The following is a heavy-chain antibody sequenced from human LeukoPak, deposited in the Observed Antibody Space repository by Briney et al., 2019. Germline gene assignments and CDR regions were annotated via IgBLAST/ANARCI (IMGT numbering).Heavy chain of an antibody. V-gene: IGHV3-48*01. D-gene: IGHD4-11*01. Sequence: GGSLRLSCAASGFTFSSYWMSWVRQAPGKGLEWVSYISSSGYTINYADSVKGRFTISRDNAKNSLYLQMNSLGAEDTAVYYCARGVPKTSYYYYYMDVWGKGTTVTVSS. CDR2: ISSSGYTI. J-gene: IGHJ6*03. CDR3: ARGVPKTSYYYYYMDV. CDR1: GFTFSSYW.